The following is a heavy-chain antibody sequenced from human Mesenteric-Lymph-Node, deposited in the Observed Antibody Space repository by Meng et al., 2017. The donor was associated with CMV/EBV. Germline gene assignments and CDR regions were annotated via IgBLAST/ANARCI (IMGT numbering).Heavy chain of an antibody. CDR1: GFTFSSYG. V-gene: IGHV3-33*06. Sequence: GESLKISCAASGFTFSSYGMHWVRQAPGKGLEWVAVIWYDGSNKYYADSVKGRFTISRDNSKNTLYLQMNSLRAEDTAVYYCAKDGSSTSLHMGGMDVWGQGTTVTVSS. CDR3: AKDGSSTSLHMGGMDV. D-gene: IGHD2-2*01. CDR2: IWYDGSNK. J-gene: IGHJ6*02.